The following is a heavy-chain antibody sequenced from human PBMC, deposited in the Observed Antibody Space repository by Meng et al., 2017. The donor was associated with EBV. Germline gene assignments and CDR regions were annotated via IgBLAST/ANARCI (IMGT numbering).Heavy chain of an antibody. D-gene: IGHD3-10*01. V-gene: IGHV1-69*01. Sequence: QAQLVLSAAGVKKPGASVKVSCKSSGGSFRYYAISWVRQAPGQGLEWLGGFLPRLGAPNYAQKFHGRVKITADESTSTHYMDLSILRSEDTAIYYCASESGRGYTPDYWGQGTLVTVSS. J-gene: IGHJ4*02. CDR3: ASESGRGYTPDY. CDR2: FLPRLGAP. CDR1: GGSFRYYA.